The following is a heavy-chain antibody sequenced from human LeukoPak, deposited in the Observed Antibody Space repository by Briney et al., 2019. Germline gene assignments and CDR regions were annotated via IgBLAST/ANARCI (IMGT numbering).Heavy chain of an antibody. CDR3: AREYYYDSSGVFDY. CDR2: IWYDGSNK. V-gene: IGHV3-33*01. D-gene: IGHD3-22*01. Sequence: GGSLRLSCAASGFTFSSYGMHWVRQAPGKGLEWVAVIWYDGSNKYYADSVKGRFTISRDSSKNTLYLQMNGLRAEDTAVYYCAREYYYDSSGVFDYWGQGTLVTVSS. J-gene: IGHJ4*02. CDR1: GFTFSSYG.